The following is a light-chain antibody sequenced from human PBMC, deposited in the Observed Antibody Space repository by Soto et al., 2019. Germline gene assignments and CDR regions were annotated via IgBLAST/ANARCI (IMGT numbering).Light chain of an antibody. CDR3: QQYNNWPRT. Sequence: EIVLTQSPGTLSLSPGERVTLSCRASQSVATNLAWYQQRPGQAPRLLIYGASKRAIGLPARFSGSGSGTEFTLTISSLQSEDFAVYYCQQYNNWPRTFGQGTKVDIK. CDR1: QSVATN. CDR2: GAS. V-gene: IGKV3-15*01. J-gene: IGKJ1*01.